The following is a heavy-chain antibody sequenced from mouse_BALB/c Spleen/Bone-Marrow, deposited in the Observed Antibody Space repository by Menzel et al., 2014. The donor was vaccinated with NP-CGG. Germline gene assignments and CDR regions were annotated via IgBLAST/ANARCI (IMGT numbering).Heavy chain of an antibody. CDR3: TRLPH. Sequence: QVQLQQSGAELVRPGTSVKVSCKASGYAFTNYLIEWVKQRPGQGLEWIGMINPGSGGTNFNEKFKSMATLTVDKSSSTAYMQLSSLTSEDSAVYYCTRLPHWGQGTSVTVSS. CDR1: GYAFTNYL. D-gene: IGHD5-1*01. V-gene: IGHV1-54*01. CDR2: INPGSGGT. J-gene: IGHJ4*01.